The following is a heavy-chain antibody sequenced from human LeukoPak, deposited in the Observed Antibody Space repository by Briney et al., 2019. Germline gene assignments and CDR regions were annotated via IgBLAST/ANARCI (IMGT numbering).Heavy chain of an antibody. CDR2: IYYSGST. CDR1: GGSFSGYY. J-gene: IGHJ4*02. D-gene: IGHD3-22*01. V-gene: IGHV4-59*08. Sequence: PSETLSLTCAVYGGSFSGYYWSWIRQPPGKGLEWIGYIYYSGSTNYNPSLKSRVTISVDTSKNQFSLKLSSVTAADTAVYYCASGWLSTFDYWGQGTLVTVSS. CDR3: ASGWLSTFDY.